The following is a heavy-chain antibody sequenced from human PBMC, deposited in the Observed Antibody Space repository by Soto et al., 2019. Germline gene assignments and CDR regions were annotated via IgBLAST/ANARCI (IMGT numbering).Heavy chain of an antibody. Sequence: SETLSLTCAVSGGSISSGGYSWSWIRQPPGKGLEWIGYIYHSGSTYYNPSLKSRVTISVDRSKNQFSLKLSSVTAADTAVYYCARVRGQWLVFGYWGQGTLVTVSS. CDR2: IYHSGST. J-gene: IGHJ4*02. D-gene: IGHD6-19*01. CDR3: ARVRGQWLVFGY. V-gene: IGHV4-30-2*01. CDR1: GGSISSGGYS.